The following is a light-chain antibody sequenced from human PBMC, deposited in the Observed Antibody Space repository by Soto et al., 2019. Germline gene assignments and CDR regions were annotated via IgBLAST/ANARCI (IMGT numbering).Light chain of an antibody. CDR3: LQVANFPRT. V-gene: IGKV1-12*01. J-gene: IGKJ1*01. Sequence: DIQMTQSPSSVSASVGDTFTITCRASQDINSRLAWFQQQPGRPPKYVIQTATMLQSGFPSRFAGSGSGRDSTLTIHTLQPEDSETYYCLQVANFPRTFGQGTKVDIK. CDR2: TAT. CDR1: QDINSR.